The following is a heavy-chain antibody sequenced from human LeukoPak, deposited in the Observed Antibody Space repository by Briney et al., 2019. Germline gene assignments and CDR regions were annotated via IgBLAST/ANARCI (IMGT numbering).Heavy chain of an antibody. D-gene: IGHD6-19*01. CDR3: ARGLRGSIAVAGTVIDY. V-gene: IGHV1-8*02. CDR2: MNPNSGNT. CDR1: GYTFNGYY. J-gene: IGHJ4*02. Sequence: GASVKVSCKASGYTFNGYYKHWVRQATGQGLEWMGWMNPNSGNTGYAQKFQGRVTMTRNTSISTAYMELSSLRSEDTAVYYCARGLRGSIAVAGTVIDYWGQGTLVTVSS.